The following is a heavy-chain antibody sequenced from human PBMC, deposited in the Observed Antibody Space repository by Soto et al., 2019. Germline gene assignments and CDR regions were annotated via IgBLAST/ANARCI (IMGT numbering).Heavy chain of an antibody. CDR2: ISSGGGNT. V-gene: IGHV3-23*01. CDR1: GFTIRSSA. J-gene: IGHJ4*02. CDR3: VKDRVLPSGTQ. Sequence: EMQLLDAGGGLVQRGGSLRLSCAASGFTIRSSAMSWVRQAPGKGLEWVSAISSGGGNTFYADSVKGRFTISRDNSNNTLYLHMNSLRAEDTAVYYCVKDRVLPSGTQWGQGALVTVSS. D-gene: IGHD2-2*01.